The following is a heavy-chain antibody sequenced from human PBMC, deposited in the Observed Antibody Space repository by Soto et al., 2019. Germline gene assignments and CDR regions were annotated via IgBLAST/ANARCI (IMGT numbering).Heavy chain of an antibody. CDR1: GFTFSNYA. Sequence: EVQLLESGGGLVQPGGSLRLSCAASGFTFSNYAMNWVRQAPGKGLGWVSVFSGSGDTTYYADSVQGRFTISRDNSRNTLYLQMNSLRAEDTAVYYCAKALYGGFTYWGQGTLVTVSS. J-gene: IGHJ4*02. D-gene: IGHD3-10*01. CDR2: FSGSGDTT. CDR3: AKALYGGFTY. V-gene: IGHV3-23*01.